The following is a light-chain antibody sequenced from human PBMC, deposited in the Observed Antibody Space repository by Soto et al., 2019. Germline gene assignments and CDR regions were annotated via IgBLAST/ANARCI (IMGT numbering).Light chain of an antibody. J-gene: IGLJ1*01. V-gene: IGLV2-14*01. CDR1: SSDVGGYNS. CDR3: SSYTSSSTRV. Sequence: LTQPASVSGSPGQSITISCTGTSSDVGGYNSVSWYQQHPGKAPKLVIYEVTNRPSGISNRFSGSKSGNTASLTVSGLQAEDEADYYCSSYTSSSTRVFGTGTKVTVL. CDR2: EVT.